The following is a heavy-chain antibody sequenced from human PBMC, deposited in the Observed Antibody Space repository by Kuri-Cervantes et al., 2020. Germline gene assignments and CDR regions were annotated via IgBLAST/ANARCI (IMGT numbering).Heavy chain of an antibody. Sequence: SETLSLTCTVSGGSISSSSYYWGWIRQPPGMGLEWIGEINHRGRTNYNPSLKSRVTISVDTSKNQFSLKVTSVTAADTAVYYCAREAWGPEYWGQGTLVTVSS. V-gene: IGHV4-39*07. D-gene: IGHD3-16*01. CDR1: GGSISSSSYY. CDR3: AREAWGPEY. CDR2: INHRGRT. J-gene: IGHJ4*02.